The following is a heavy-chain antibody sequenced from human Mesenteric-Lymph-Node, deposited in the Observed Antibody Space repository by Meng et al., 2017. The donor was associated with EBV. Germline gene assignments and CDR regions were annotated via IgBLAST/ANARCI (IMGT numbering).Heavy chain of an antibody. CDR1: GGSLSSYY. V-gene: IGHV4-59*01. J-gene: IGHJ4*02. Sequence: QEQLRESGPGLVKPSEPLSLTCTVSGGSLSSYYWSWIRQPPGKGLEWIGYIYYSGSTNYNPSLKSRVTISVDTSKNQFSLKLSSVTAADTAVYYCARATGSRVDYWGQGTLVTVSS. CDR3: ARATGSRVDY. CDR2: IYYSGST.